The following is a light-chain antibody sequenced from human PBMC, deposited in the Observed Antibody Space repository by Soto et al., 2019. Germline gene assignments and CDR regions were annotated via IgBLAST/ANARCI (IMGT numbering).Light chain of an antibody. CDR1: SSNIGSHY. V-gene: IGLV1-51*02. CDR2: ENS. CDR3: GTWDNSLSGGV. Sequence: SVLTQPPSVSAAPGQQVTISCSGSSSNIGSHYVSWYQQLPGSAPKLLIYENSKRPSGIPDRFSGSKSGTSATLGITGLQTGDEADYYCGTWDNSLSGGVFGGGTKLTVL. J-gene: IGLJ3*02.